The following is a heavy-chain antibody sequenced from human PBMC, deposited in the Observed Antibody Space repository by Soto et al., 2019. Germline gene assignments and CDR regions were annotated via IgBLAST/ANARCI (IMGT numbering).Heavy chain of an antibody. CDR1: GYTFTGYY. Sequence: ASVKVSCKASGYTFTGYYMHWVRQAPGQGLEWMGWINPNSGGTNYAQRFQGWVTMTRDTSISTAYMELSRLRSDDTAVYYCARGVRGYCSGGSCYPYAFDIWGQGTMVTVSS. CDR3: ARGVRGYCSGGSCYPYAFDI. J-gene: IGHJ3*02. V-gene: IGHV1-2*04. CDR2: INPNSGGT. D-gene: IGHD2-15*01.